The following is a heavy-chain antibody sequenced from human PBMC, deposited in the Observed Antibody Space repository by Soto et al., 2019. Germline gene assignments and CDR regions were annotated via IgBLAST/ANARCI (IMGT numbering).Heavy chain of an antibody. J-gene: IGHJ4*02. CDR1: GGSISSGGYY. Sequence: PSETLSLTCTVSGGSISSGGYYWSWIRQHPGKGLEWIGYIYYSGSTYYNPSLKSRVTISVDTSKNQFSLKLSSVTAADTAVYYCARDSYYDSSGYYSPFDYWGQGTLVTVPQ. CDR2: IYYSGST. D-gene: IGHD3-22*01. V-gene: IGHV4-31*03. CDR3: ARDSYYDSSGYYSPFDY.